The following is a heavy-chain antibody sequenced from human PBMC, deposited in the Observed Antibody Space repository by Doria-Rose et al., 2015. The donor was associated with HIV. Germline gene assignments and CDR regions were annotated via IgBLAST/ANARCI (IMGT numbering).Heavy chain of an antibody. Sequence: QITLKESGPVLVKPTETLTLTCTVSGVSLSSPGMGVSWIRQPPGKALEWLAYIFSDDEGSYKTSLKSRLTISRGTSKSQVVLTMTDMDPVDTATYYCARIKSSRWYHKYYFDFWGQGTLVIVSA. V-gene: IGHV2-26*01. D-gene: IGHD6-13*01. CDR3: ARIKSSRWYHKYYFDF. J-gene: IGHJ4*02. CDR2: IFSDDEG. CDR1: GVSLSSPGMG.